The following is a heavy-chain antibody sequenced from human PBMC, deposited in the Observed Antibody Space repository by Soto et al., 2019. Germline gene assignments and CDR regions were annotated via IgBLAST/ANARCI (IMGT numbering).Heavy chain of an antibody. CDR3: ASITGTMKYHYYVMDV. V-gene: IGHV1-69*02. CDR2: IIPTLGIA. J-gene: IGHJ6*02. Sequence: SVKVSCKASGGTFSSYTISWVRQAPGQGLEWMGRIIPTLGIANYAQKFQGRVTITADKSTSTAYMELSSLRSEDTAVYYCASITGTMKYHYYVMDVWGQGTTVIVSS. D-gene: IGHD4-17*01. CDR1: GGTFSSYT.